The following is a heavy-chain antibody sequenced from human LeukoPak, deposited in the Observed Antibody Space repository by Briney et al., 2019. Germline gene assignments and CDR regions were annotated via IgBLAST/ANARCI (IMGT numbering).Heavy chain of an antibody. CDR1: GFTLSVYS. D-gene: IGHD2-15*01. CDR3: ARELAVPATGD. V-gene: IGHV3-48*01. Sequence: PGGSLRLSCAASGFTLSVYSMNWVRQAPGKGLEWVSYISSSSTTIYYADSVKGRFTVSRDNAKKSLYLQMNRLRAEDTAVYYCARELAVPATGDWGQGTLVTVSS. J-gene: IGHJ4*02. CDR2: ISSSSTTI.